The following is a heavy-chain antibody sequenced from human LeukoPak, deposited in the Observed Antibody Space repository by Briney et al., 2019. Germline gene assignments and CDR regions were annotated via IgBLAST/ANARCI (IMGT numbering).Heavy chain of an antibody. J-gene: IGHJ4*02. Sequence: ASVKVSCKAPGYTFTSYYMHWVRQAPGQGLEWMGIINPSGGSTSYAQKFQGRVTMTRDTSTSTVYMELSSLRSEDTAVYYCASNPHGSGSYYGFDYWGQGTLVTVSS. D-gene: IGHD3-10*01. CDR1: GYTFTSYY. CDR2: INPSGGST. CDR3: ASNPHGSGSYYGFDY. V-gene: IGHV1-46*01.